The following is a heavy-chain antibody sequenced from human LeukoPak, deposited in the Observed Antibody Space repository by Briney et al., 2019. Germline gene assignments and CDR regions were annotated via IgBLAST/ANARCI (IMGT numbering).Heavy chain of an antibody. J-gene: IGHJ4*02. CDR3: ARRIDMGTIYFDY. Sequence: PSETLSLTCTVSGGSISGSSYYWGWIRQPPGKGLEWIGSVHYSGSTYYNPSLKSRVTISVDTSKYQFSLNLISVTAADTAVYYCARRIDMGTIYFDYRGQGTLVTVSS. D-gene: IGHD5-24*01. V-gene: IGHV4-39*01. CDR1: GGSISGSSYY. CDR2: VHYSGST.